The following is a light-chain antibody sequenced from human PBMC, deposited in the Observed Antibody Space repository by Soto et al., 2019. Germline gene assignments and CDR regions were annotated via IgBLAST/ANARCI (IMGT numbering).Light chain of an antibody. CDR2: DAS. V-gene: IGKV3-11*01. CDR3: QQRSNWPST. Sequence: EIVLTQSPATLSLPPGNRATPSCRAGQSVSTNLAGNQQKPGQAPRLLIYDASNRATGIPARFSGSGSGTDFTLTITSLEPEDFAVYYCQQRSNWPSTFGGGTKVEIK. J-gene: IGKJ4*01. CDR1: QSVSTN.